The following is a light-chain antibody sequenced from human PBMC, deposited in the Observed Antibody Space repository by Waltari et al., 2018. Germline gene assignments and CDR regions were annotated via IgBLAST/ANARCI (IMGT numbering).Light chain of an antibody. J-gene: IGLJ2*01. CDR2: EVS. V-gene: IGLV2-14*01. Sequence: QSALTQPASVSGSPGQSITISCTGTSSDVGASNYVPWYQQHPGKAPKIMIYEVSNRYPGVSNRFSGSKSGNTASLTISGLQAEDEADYYCSSKSTSSTLVVFGGGTKLTVL. CDR1: SSDVGASNY. CDR3: SSKSTSSTLVV.